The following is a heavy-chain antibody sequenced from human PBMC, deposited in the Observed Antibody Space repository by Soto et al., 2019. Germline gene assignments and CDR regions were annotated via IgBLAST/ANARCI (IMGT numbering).Heavy chain of an antibody. V-gene: IGHV3-23*01. Sequence: GGSLRLSCAASGFTFITYAMSWVRQAPGKGLEWVSVISGSGSSTYYADSVKGRFTISRDNSKNTLYLQMNSLRAEDTAVYYCAKDQGSCSGGNCYSLDYFDYWGQGTLVTVSS. CDR1: GFTFITYA. J-gene: IGHJ4*02. CDR3: AKDQGSCSGGNCYSLDYFDY. D-gene: IGHD2-15*01. CDR2: ISGSGSST.